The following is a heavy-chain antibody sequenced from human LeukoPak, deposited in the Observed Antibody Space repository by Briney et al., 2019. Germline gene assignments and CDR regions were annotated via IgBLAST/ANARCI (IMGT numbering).Heavy chain of an antibody. D-gene: IGHD6-13*01. J-gene: IGHJ5*02. CDR3: ARTAPIAAAGTGWFDP. V-gene: IGHV1-2*02. CDR1: GYTFTGYY. CDR2: INPNSGGT. Sequence: ASVTVSCKASGYTFTGYYMHWVRQAPGQGLERMGWINPNSGGTNYAQKFQGRVTMTRDTSISTAYMELSRLRSDDTAVYYCARTAPIAAAGTGWFDPWGQGTLVTVSS.